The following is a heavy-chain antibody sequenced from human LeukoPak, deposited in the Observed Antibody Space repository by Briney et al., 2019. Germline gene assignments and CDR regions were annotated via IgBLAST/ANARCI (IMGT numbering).Heavy chain of an antibody. CDR3: ATSGNYYLKY. Sequence: GGSLRLSCAASGFTFSTYNMNWVRQAPGKGLEWVSHITSSSTNIYYADSVKGRFTISRDNAKNALSLQMNSLRDEDTAVYYCATSGNYYLKYWGQGTLVTVS. D-gene: IGHD1-26*01. CDR1: GFTFSTYN. J-gene: IGHJ4*02. CDR2: ITSSSTNI. V-gene: IGHV3-48*02.